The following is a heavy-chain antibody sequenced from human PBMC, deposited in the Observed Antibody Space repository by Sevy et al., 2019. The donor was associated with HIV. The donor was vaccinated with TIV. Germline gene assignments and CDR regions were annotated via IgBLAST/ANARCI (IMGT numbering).Heavy chain of an antibody. Sequence: ASVKVSCKASGYTFTGYYMHWVRQAPGQGLEWMGWINPNSGGTNYAQKFQGRVTMTRDTSISTAYMELSRLRSDDTAVYYCARTNIAVAGVSGFDPWAQGTLVTVSS. CDR2: INPNSGGT. CDR1: GYTFTGYY. D-gene: IGHD6-19*01. J-gene: IGHJ5*02. CDR3: ARTNIAVAGVSGFDP. V-gene: IGHV1-2*02.